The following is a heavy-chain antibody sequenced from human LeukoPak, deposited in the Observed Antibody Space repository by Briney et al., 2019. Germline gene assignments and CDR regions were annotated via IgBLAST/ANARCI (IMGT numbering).Heavy chain of an antibody. Sequence: GESLQISCKGSGYSFTSYWIGWVRQLPGKGLEWMGIIYPGDSDTRYSPFFQGQVTISADKSISTAYLQWSSLKASDTAMYYCARLYGSGSYYLYYYYYMDVWGKGTTVTVSS. CDR3: ARLYGSGSYYLYYYYYMDV. CDR2: IYPGDSDT. CDR1: GYSFTSYW. V-gene: IGHV5-51*01. D-gene: IGHD3-10*01. J-gene: IGHJ6*03.